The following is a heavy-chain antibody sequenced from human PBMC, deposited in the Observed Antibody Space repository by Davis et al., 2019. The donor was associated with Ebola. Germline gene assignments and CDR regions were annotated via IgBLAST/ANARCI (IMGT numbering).Heavy chain of an antibody. CDR3: EIGGLKGGFDY. V-gene: IGHV1-46*01. J-gene: IGHJ4*02. Sequence: AASVKVSFKASGYTSTSYYMHWVRQAPGQGLEWMGIINPGVGSTRYAQNFQDRVTMTDDTPIDIADMELFSLGSEDTAIYYCEIGGLKGGFDYWGRGTLVTVSS. CDR2: INPGVGST. CDR1: GYTSTSYY. D-gene: IGHD3-16*01.